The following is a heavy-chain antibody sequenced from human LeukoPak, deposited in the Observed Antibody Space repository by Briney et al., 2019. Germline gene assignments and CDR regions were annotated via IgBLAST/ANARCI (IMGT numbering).Heavy chain of an antibody. CDR2: ISWNSGSI. V-gene: IGHV3-9*01. CDR3: AKGGRITMLRAVIWDAFDI. Sequence: PGGALRLSCEGSGFTFGDYGMSWVRQAPGKGPEWVSGISWNSGSIGYADSVKGLFTISRDNAKNSLYLQMNSLRTEDTALYYCAKGGRITMLRAVIWDAFDIWGQGTMVTVSS. CDR1: GFTFGDYG. D-gene: IGHD3-10*01. J-gene: IGHJ3*02.